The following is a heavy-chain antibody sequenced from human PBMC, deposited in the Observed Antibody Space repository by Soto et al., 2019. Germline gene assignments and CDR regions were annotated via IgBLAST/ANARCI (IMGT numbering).Heavy chain of an antibody. CDR1: GFTFSSYA. CDR2: ISYDGTNK. CDR3: ARDSSYAMDV. Sequence: QVQLVESGGGVVQPGRSLRLSCAASGFTFSSYAMHWVRQAPGKGLEWVAVISYDGTNKYYADPVKGRFTISRDNSKNTLDLKLNSLRAEDTAVYYCARDSSYAMDVWGQGTTVTVSS. V-gene: IGHV3-30-3*01. J-gene: IGHJ6*02. D-gene: IGHD2-2*01.